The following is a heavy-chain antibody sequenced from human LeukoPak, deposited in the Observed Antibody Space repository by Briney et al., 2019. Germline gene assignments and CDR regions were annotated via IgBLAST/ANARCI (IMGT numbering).Heavy chain of an antibody. CDR3: ARYYDFWSGSTGDAFDI. D-gene: IGHD3-3*01. CDR2: ISSSSSYI. J-gene: IGHJ3*02. Sequence: PGGSLRLSCAASGFTFSSYAMSWVRQAPGKGLEWVSSISSSSSYIYYADSVKGRFTISRDNAKNSLYLQMNSLRAEDTAVYYCARYYDFWSGSTGDAFDIWGQGTMVTVSS. CDR1: GFTFSSYA. V-gene: IGHV3-21*01.